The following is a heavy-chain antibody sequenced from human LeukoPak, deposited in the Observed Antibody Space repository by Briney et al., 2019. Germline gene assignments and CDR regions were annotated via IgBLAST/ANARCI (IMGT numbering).Heavy chain of an antibody. CDR1: GGSFSGYY. Sequence: SETLSLTCAVYGGSFSGYYWSWIRQPPGKGLEWIGYIYYSGRTRYNPSLKSPVTISVDTSKNQFSLRLNSVTAADTAVYFCARGQKYSYGYTVTELGSGYFDYWGQGTLVTVSS. J-gene: IGHJ4*02. D-gene: IGHD5-18*01. CDR2: IYYSGRT. CDR3: ARGQKYSYGYTVTELGSGYFDY. V-gene: IGHV4-59*12.